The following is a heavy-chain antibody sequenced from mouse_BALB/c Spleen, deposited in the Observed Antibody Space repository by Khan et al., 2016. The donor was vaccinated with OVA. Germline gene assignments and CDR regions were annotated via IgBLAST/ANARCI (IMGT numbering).Heavy chain of an antibody. D-gene: IGHD2-3*01. CDR3: TRSGDGSCAY. CDR1: GYTFNSYY. J-gene: IGHJ3*01. Sequence: QVQLQQSGAELVKPGASVKLSCKASGYTFNSYYMYWVKQRPGQGLEWIGEINPNNGDANSNEKFKNKATLTVDKSSNTAFMQLSNLTSEDSAVYYGTRSGDGSCAYWGKGTLVNVSA. V-gene: IGHV1S81*02. CDR2: INPNNGDA.